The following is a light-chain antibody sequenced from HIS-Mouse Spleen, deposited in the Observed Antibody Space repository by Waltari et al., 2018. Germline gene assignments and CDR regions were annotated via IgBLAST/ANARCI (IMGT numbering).Light chain of an antibody. V-gene: IGLV1-47*01. Sequence: QSVLTQPPSASGTPGQRVTIPCSGTSPNIRSNYVSLYQPLPGTAPKLLIYRNNQRPSGVPDRFSGSKSGTSASLAISGLRSEDEADYYCAAWDDSLSGPVFGGGTKLTVL. CDR2: RNN. CDR3: AAWDDSLSGPV. J-gene: IGLJ3*02. CDR1: SPNIRSNY.